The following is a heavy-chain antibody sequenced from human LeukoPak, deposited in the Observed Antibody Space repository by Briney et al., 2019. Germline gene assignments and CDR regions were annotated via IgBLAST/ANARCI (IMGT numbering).Heavy chain of an antibody. CDR3: ARHRSVGASNPDPFNI. D-gene: IGHD1-26*01. CDR2: IYPGDSDT. J-gene: IGHJ3*02. CDR1: GYSFTNYW. V-gene: IGHV5-51*01. Sequence: GESLKISCKGSGYSFTNYWIGWVRQMPGKGLEWMAIIYPGDSDTRYSQSLQGQVTISADKSISTAYLQWSSLKASDTAMYYCARHRSVGASNPDPFNIWGQGTMVTVSS.